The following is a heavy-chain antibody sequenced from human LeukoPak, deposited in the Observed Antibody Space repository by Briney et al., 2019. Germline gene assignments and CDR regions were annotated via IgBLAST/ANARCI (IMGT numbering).Heavy chain of an antibody. V-gene: IGHV3-9*01. Sequence: PGRSLRLSCAASGFTFDDYAMHWVRQAPGKGLEWVSGISWNSGSIGYADSVKGRFTISRDNAKNSLYLQMNSLRAEDTALYYCAKDIHDSGSYHGAFDIWGQGTMVTVSS. CDR2: ISWNSGSI. CDR1: GFTFDDYA. D-gene: IGHD1-26*01. J-gene: IGHJ3*02. CDR3: AKDIHDSGSYHGAFDI.